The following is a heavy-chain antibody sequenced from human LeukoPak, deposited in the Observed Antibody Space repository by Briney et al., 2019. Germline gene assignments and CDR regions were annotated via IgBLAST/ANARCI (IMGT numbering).Heavy chain of an antibody. Sequence: SETLSLTCTVSGGSISSYYWSWIRQPPGKGLEWIGYIYYSGSTNYNPSLKSRVTISVDTSKNQFSLKLSSVTAADTAVYYCARRPEQGGRRRDYYFDYWGQGTLVTVSS. D-gene: IGHD1-14*01. CDR1: GGSISSYY. J-gene: IGHJ4*02. CDR2: IYYSGST. V-gene: IGHV4-59*08. CDR3: ARRPEQGGRRRDYYFDY.